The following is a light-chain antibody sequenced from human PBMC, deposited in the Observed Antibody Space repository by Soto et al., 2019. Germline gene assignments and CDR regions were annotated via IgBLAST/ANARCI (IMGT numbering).Light chain of an antibody. J-gene: IGKJ1*01. Sequence: EIVLTQSPGTLSLSPGERATLSCRASQSVSSSYLAWYQQNPGQAPRLLIYGASSRATGIPDRFSGSGSGTDFTLTISRLEPEDFAVYYCQQHSHWPPWTFGQGTRVEIQ. CDR2: GAS. V-gene: IGKV3D-20*02. CDR1: QSVSSSY. CDR3: QQHSHWPPWT.